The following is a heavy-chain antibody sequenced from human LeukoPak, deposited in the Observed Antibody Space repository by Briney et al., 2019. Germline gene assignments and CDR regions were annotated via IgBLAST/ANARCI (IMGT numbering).Heavy chain of an antibody. J-gene: IGHJ4*02. CDR3: ARAGGIAVAGHAVDY. Sequence: SETLSLTCAVSGGSISSSNWWSWVRQPPGKGLEWIGEIYHSGSTNYNPSLKSRVTISVDTSKNQFSLKLSSVTAADTAVYYCARAGGIAVAGHAVDYWGQGTLVTVSS. V-gene: IGHV4-4*02. CDR2: IYHSGST. D-gene: IGHD6-19*01. CDR1: GGSISSSNW.